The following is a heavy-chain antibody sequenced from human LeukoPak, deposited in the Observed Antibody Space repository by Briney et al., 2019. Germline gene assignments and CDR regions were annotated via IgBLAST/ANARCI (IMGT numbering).Heavy chain of an antibody. CDR2: IHTTGST. V-gene: IGHV4-4*07. Sequence: SETLSLTCTVSGGSIGSYYWSWIRQPAGKGLEWIGRIHTTGSTNHNPSLISRVTMSLDTAKNQLSLKLSSVTAADTAVYYCAKSNGYGLVDIWGQGTMVTVSS. D-gene: IGHD3-10*01. CDR1: GGSIGSYY. CDR3: AKSNGYGLVDI. J-gene: IGHJ3*02.